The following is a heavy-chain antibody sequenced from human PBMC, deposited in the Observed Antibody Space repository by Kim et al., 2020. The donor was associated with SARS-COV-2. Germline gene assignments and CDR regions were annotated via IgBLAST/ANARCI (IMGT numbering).Heavy chain of an antibody. V-gene: IGHV3-21*01. CDR2: ILTTSRDT. CDR3: VRAGDNSGGQLRNNWLDP. D-gene: IGHD3-22*01. CDR1: GFTFNTYD. J-gene: IGHJ5*02. Sequence: GGSLRLSCVVSGFTFNTYDMTWVRQAPGKGLEWVSSILTTSRDTYYAGSVRGRFSCSRDNAKNSMYLLMDSLRVEDTGIYYCVRAGDNSGGQLRNNWLDPWGQGILVTVSS.